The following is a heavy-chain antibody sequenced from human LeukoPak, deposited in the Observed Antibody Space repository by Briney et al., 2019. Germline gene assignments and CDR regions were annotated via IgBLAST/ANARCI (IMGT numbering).Heavy chain of an antibody. V-gene: IGHV3-23*01. CDR2: ISGSGGST. D-gene: IGHD2-2*02. J-gene: IGHJ5*02. Sequence: GGSLRLSCAASGFTFSSYAMSWVRQAPGKGLEWVSAISGSGGSTYYADSVKGRFTISRDNSKNTLYLQMNSLRAEDTAVYYCAKDQFPENQLLYRLGFDPWGHGTLVTVSS. CDR3: AKDQFPENQLLYRLGFDP. CDR1: GFTFSSYA.